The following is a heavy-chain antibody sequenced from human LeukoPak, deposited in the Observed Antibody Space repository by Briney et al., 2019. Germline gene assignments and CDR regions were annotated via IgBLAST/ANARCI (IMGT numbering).Heavy chain of an antibody. CDR3: TRVGYIDEGIDY. J-gene: IGHJ4*02. D-gene: IGHD5-24*01. CDR2: ISGSGGTT. V-gene: IGHV3-23*01. CDR1: GFTFNNYA. Sequence: GGSLRLSCAASGFTFNNYAMNWVHQAPGKGLEWVSVISGSGGTTYYADSVKGRFTISRDSSKNTLYLQMNSPRAEDTAIYYCTRVGYIDEGIDYWGQGTLVTVSS.